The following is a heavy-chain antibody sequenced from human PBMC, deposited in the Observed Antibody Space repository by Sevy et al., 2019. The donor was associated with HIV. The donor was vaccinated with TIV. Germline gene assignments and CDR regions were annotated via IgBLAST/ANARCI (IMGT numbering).Heavy chain of an antibody. CDR1: GGSISAYY. CDR3: ARAPPVRSGDDSLNWFDP. J-gene: IGHJ5*02. Sequence: SETLSLTCTVSGGSISAYYWSWIRQPPGKPLEYIGYIYYTGSTNYNPSLKSRVTISVDTSKNQFSLKLNSVTAPDPAVYFCARAPPVRSGDDSLNWFDPWGQGTLVTVSS. D-gene: IGHD5-12*01. V-gene: IGHV4-59*01. CDR2: IYYTGST.